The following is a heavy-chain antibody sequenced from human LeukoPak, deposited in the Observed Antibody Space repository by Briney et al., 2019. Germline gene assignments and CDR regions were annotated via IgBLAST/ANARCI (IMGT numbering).Heavy chain of an antibody. CDR1: GFTFSSYE. D-gene: IGHD2-15*01. CDR3: ARATQYCSGGSCYDTWFDP. J-gene: IGHJ5*02. CDR2: ISSRSSYR. Sequence: GGSLRLSCAASGFTFSSYEMNWVRQAPGKGLEWVSSISSRSSYRYYADSMKGRFTISRDNAKNSLYLQMNSLRAEDTAVYYCARATQYCSGGSCYDTWFDPWGQGTLVTVSS. V-gene: IGHV3-21*01.